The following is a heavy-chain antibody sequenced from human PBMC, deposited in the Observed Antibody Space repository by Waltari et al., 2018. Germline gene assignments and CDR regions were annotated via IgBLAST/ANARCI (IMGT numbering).Heavy chain of an antibody. Sequence: QLQLQESGPGLVKPSGTLSLTCAVSGESMSSSYVWNWVRQPPGKGLEWIGQVRVDGKTAYNPSSASRLTISLDTSTDHFSRRLTSATAADTAVYYCARDRGRGLYLDSWGQGILVTVSP. CDR2: VRVDGKT. CDR1: GESMSSSYV. CDR3: ARDRGRGLYLDS. V-gene: IGHV4-4*02. J-gene: IGHJ4*02. D-gene: IGHD2-15*01.